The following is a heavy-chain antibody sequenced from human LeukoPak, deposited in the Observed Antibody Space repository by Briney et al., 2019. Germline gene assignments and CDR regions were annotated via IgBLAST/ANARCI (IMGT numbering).Heavy chain of an antibody. V-gene: IGHV4-34*01. D-gene: IGHD3-10*01. CDR1: GGSSSGYY. CDR2: INHSRST. CDR3: ARRGPPRTMLRGVKSGWFDP. J-gene: IGHJ5*02. Sequence: SETLSLTCVLYGGSSSGYYWSWIRQPPGKGLEWIGEINHSRSTNYNPSLKSRVTISVDTSKYQFSLKLSSVTAADTAVYYCARRGPPRTMLRGVKSGWFDPWGQGTLVTVSS.